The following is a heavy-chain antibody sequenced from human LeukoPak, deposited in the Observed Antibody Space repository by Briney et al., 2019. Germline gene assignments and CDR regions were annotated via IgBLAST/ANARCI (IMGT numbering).Heavy chain of an antibody. J-gene: IGHJ3*02. Sequence: VASVTVSCKASGYTFTSYSMHWVRQAPGQGLEWMGIINPSGGTTTYAQKFQGRVSMTRDTSTSTVYMELSSLRSEDTAVYYCARDLISGDWTWDIWGQGTMVTVSS. D-gene: IGHD2-21*02. V-gene: IGHV1-46*01. CDR2: INPSGGTT. CDR1: GYTFTSYS. CDR3: ARDLISGDWTWDI.